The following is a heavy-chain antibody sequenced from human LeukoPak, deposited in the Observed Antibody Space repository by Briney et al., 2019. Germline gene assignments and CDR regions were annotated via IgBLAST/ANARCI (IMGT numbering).Heavy chain of an antibody. CDR2: ISSISSYI. J-gene: IGHJ3*02. V-gene: IGHV3-21*01. CDR1: GFTFSSYS. CDR3: ARDQALLWDGSNSLSPFDI. Sequence: AGGSLRLSCAASGFTFSSYSMNWVRQAPGKGLEWVSSISSISSYIYYADSVKGRFTISRDNAKNSLYLQMNSLRAEDTAVYYCARDQALLWDGSNSLSPFDIWGQGTMVTVSS. D-gene: IGHD4-23*01.